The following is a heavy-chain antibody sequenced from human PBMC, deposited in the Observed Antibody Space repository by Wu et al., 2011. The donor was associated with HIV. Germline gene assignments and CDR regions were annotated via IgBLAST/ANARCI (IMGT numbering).Heavy chain of an antibody. CDR1: GYNFRGYH. CDR3: ARPYCSGGNCLGFDF. J-gene: IGHJ4*02. V-gene: IGHV1-2*02. CDR2: VNPNNGGT. D-gene: IGHD2-15*01. Sequence: QVQLVQSGAEAKKPGASVRVSCEASGYNFRGYHIHWVRQTPGQGLEWMGWVNPNNGGTNYAQKFQGRVTMTRDTSISTAYMELSRLRSDDTAVYYCARPYCSGGNCLGFDFWGQGTPVTVSS.